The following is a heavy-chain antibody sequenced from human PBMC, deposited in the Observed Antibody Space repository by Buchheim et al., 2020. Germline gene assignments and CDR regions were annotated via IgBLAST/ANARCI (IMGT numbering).Heavy chain of an antibody. J-gene: IGHJ4*02. CDR2: ISFDGDNR. Sequence: VQLLESGGGLVQPGGSLRLSCAASGFDFSTYDVHWVRQAPGKGLEWVALISFDGDNRNYADSVKGRFTISRDNSKNTLFLELNSLRAEDTAVYYCASPAGYAYGDSSLDSWGQGTL. V-gene: IGHV3-30*03. CDR3: ASPAGYAYGDSSLDS. CDR1: GFDFSTYD. D-gene: IGHD4-17*01.